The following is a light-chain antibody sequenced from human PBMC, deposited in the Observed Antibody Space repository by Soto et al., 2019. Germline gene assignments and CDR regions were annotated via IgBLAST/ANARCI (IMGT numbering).Light chain of an antibody. CDR3: FSYAGRSTYV. V-gene: IGLV2-23*01. Sequence: SVLTRAASGYGSPGQSITLSCAGTSSDVGSYNLVSWYQNHPGKAPKLMIYEGSKRPSGVSNRFSGSKSGNTASLTISGLQAADEADYFCFSYAGRSTYVFGTGTKVTV. CDR1: SSDVGSYNL. CDR2: EGS. J-gene: IGLJ1*01.